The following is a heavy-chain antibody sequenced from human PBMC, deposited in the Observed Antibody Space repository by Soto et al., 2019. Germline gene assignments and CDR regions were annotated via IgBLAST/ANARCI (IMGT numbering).Heavy chain of an antibody. V-gene: IGHV3-23*01. J-gene: IGHJ4*02. Sequence: EVQLLESGGGLVQPGGSLRLSCAASGFTFSSYAMSWVRQAPGKGLEWVSAISGSGGSTYYADSVKGRFTISRDNSKNTLYLQMNSLRAEDTAVYYCAKLDRKLVVAATHSNDYWGQGTLVTVSS. CDR3: AKLDRKLVVAATHSNDY. CDR2: ISGSGGST. CDR1: GFTFSSYA. D-gene: IGHD2-15*01.